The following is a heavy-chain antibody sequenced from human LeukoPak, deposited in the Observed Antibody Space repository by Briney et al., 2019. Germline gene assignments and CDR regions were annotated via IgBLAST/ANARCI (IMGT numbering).Heavy chain of an antibody. CDR2: TSYSVST. V-gene: IGHV4-59*08. J-gene: IGHJ4*02. Sequence: SETLSLTCTVSGGSIGSYYWSWIRQPPGKGLEWIAYTSYSVSTSCNPFFKSRVTMSIDTSKNQFSLKLNSVTAADTAVYYCARHGGSWTFDYWGQGTLVTVSS. CDR1: GGSIGSYY. CDR3: ARHGGSWTFDY. D-gene: IGHD6-13*01.